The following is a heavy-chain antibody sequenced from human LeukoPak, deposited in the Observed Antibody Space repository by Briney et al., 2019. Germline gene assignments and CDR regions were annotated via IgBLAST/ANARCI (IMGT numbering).Heavy chain of an antibody. CDR1: GYTFTGYY. J-gene: IGHJ3*02. D-gene: IGHD3-9*01. CDR3: ARGFKYYDILTGYTPNAFDI. V-gene: IGHV1-2*02. CDR2: INPNSGGT. Sequence: ASVKVSCKASGYTFTGYYMHWVRQAPGQGLEWMGWINPNSGGTNYAQEFQGRVTITRDTSASTAYMELSSLRSEDMAAYYCARGFKYYDILTGYTPNAFDIWGQGTMVTVSS.